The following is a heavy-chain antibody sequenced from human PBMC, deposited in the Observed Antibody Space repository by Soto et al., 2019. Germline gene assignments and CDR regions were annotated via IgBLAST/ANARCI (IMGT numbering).Heavy chain of an antibody. V-gene: IGHV1-69*01. CDR3: ARGGGGYSIRSNWFDP. D-gene: IGHD5-18*01. CDR2: IIPIFGTA. Sequence: QVQLVQSGAEVKKPGSSVKVSCKASGGTFSSDAISWVRQAPGQGLEWMGGIIPIFGTANYAQKFQGRVKITADESTSTGYMGLSSLRSEDTAVYYCARGGGGYSIRSNWFDPWGQGTLVTVSS. CDR1: GGTFSSDA. J-gene: IGHJ5*02.